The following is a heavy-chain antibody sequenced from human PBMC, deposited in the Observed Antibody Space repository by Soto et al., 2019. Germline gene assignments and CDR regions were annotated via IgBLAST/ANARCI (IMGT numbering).Heavy chain of an antibody. CDR3: ARGGRQWLVENWFDP. J-gene: IGHJ5*02. V-gene: IGHV1-8*01. D-gene: IGHD6-19*01. CDR1: GYTFTSYD. CDR2: MNTNSCNT. Sequence: QVQLVQSGAEVKKPGASVKVSCKASGYTFTSYDINWGRQATGQVLEWMGWMNTNSCNTGYAQKFHGRVTMTRNTSLSTAYMELSSLRSEDTAVDYCARGGRQWLVENWFDPWGPGTLVTVSS.